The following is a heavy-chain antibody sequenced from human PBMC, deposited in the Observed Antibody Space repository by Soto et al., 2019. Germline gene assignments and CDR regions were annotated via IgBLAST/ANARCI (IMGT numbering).Heavy chain of an antibody. Sequence: PGGSLRLSCAAAGFTFSSYAMSWVRQAPGKGLEWVSAISASGGTTYYADSVKGRFTISRDTSKNTPYLQMPSLRAEDTAVYYCARARGYCSSTSCYEGYYYHRVEYSGPAPPATVPS. V-gene: IGHV3-23*01. CDR3: ARARGYCSSTSCYEGYYYHRVEY. CDR2: ISASGGTT. J-gene: IGHJ4*01. D-gene: IGHD2-2*01. CDR1: GFTFSSYA.